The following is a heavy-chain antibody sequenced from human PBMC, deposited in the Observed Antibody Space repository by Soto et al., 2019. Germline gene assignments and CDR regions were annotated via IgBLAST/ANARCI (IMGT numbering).Heavy chain of an antibody. J-gene: IGHJ1*01. D-gene: IGHD6-13*01. CDR3: ARHSGVAEDGTD. CDR2: IYPGDSDT. V-gene: IGHV5-51*01. CDR1: GYSFTTNW. Sequence: PGESLKISCKGSGYSFTTNWIGWVRQMPGKGLEWMGVIYPGDSDTRYSPSFQGQVDISADKSINTAYLQWSSLKASDTAMYYCARHSGVAEDGTDWGQGTLVTVSS.